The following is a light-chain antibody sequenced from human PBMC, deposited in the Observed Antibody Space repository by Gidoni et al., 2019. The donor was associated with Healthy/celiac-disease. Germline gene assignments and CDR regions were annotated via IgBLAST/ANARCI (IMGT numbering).Light chain of an antibody. CDR2: GAS. J-gene: IGKJ4*01. CDR1: QSVSSSY. Sequence: PGERVTLSCRASQSVSSSYLTWYQQKPGQAPRLLIYGASTRATGIPARFSGSGSGTDFTLTISSLQPEDFAVYYCQQDYNCRTFXGXTKVXIK. V-gene: IGKV3D-7*01. CDR3: QQDYNCRT.